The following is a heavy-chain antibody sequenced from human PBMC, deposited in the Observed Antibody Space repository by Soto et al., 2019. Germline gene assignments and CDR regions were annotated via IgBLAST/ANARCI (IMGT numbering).Heavy chain of an antibody. V-gene: IGHV4-34*01. CDR1: GGSFSGYY. Sequence: PSETLSLTCAVYGGSFSGYYWSWIRQPPGKGLEWIGEINHSGSTNYNPSIKSRVTISVDTSKNQLSLKLSSVTAADTAVYYCARGRSSGWYNAFDIWGQGTMVTVSS. CDR3: ARGRSSGWYNAFDI. D-gene: IGHD6-19*01. CDR2: INHSGST. J-gene: IGHJ3*02.